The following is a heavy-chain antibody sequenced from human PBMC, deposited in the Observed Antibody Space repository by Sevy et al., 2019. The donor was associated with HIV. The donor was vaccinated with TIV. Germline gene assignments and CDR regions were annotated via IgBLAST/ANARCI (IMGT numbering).Heavy chain of an antibody. V-gene: IGHV3-30*03. CDR3: ATGRQGATYGY. CDR2: ISYDGSDK. J-gene: IGHJ4*02. Sequence: GGSLRLSCAASGFNFRIYAMHWVRQAPGKGLEWVAVISYDGSDKFYAESVKGRFTISRDNSKNMVFPQLNSLRGDDTAVYYCATGRQGATYGYWGQGTPVTVSS. D-gene: IGHD1-26*01. CDR1: GFNFRIYA.